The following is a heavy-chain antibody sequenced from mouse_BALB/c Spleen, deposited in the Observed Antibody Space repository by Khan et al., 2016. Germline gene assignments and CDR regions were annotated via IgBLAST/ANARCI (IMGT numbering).Heavy chain of an antibody. CDR3: ARSRLYFDY. CDR2: ILPGSDST. D-gene: IGHD3-2*02. CDR1: GYTFSSYW. V-gene: IGHV1-9*01. Sequence: QVQLQQSGAELMKPGASVKISCKATGYTFSSYWIEWVKQRPGHGLEWIGEILPGSDSTNYDEKFKGKATFTADTSSNTAYMQLSSLTSEDSVVYYCARSRLYFDYWGQGTTLTVSS. J-gene: IGHJ2*01.